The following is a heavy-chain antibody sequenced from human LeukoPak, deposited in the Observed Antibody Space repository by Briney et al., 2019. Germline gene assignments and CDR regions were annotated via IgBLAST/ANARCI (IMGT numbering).Heavy chain of an antibody. V-gene: IGHV3-48*01. CDR3: TRGGYCSSTSCYVYYYGMDV. D-gene: IGHD2-2*01. CDR2: ISGSSKTI. CDR1: GFTFSSYS. Sequence: GGSLRLSCAASGFTFSSYSMNWVRQAPGKGLEWVSYISGSSKTIYYADSVKGRFTISRDNAKNSLYLQMNSLRAEDTAVYYCTRGGYCSSTSCYVYYYGMDVWGQGTTVTVSS. J-gene: IGHJ6*02.